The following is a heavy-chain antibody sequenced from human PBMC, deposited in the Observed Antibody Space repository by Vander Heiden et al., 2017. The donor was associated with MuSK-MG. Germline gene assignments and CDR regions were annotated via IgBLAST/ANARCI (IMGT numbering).Heavy chain of an antibody. D-gene: IGHD3-3*01. Sequence: QVQLVQSGAEVKKPGASVKVSCKASGYTFTSYGISWVRQAPGQGLEWMGWISAYNGNTNYAKKLQGRVTMTTDTSTSTAYRELRSLRSEETAVYYCARLYYDVGSGYYDGWFDPWGQGTLVTVSS. J-gene: IGHJ5*02. CDR3: ARLYYDVGSGYYDGWFDP. V-gene: IGHV1-18*01. CDR1: GYTFTSYG. CDR2: ISAYNGNT.